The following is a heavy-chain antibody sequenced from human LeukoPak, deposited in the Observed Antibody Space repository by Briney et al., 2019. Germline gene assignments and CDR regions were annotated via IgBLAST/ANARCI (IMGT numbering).Heavy chain of an antibody. Sequence: ASVKVSCKASGYTFTGYYTHWVRQAPGQGLEWMGWINPNSGGTNYAQKFQGRVTMTRDTSISTAYMELSRLRSDDTAVYYCARTKGDYYDSSGYYNYWGQGTLVTVSS. J-gene: IGHJ4*02. CDR2: INPNSGGT. CDR3: ARTKGDYYDSSGYYNY. CDR1: GYTFTGYY. V-gene: IGHV1-2*02. D-gene: IGHD3-22*01.